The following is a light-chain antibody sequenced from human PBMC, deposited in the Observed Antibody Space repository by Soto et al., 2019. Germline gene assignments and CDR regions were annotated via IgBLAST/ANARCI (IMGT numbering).Light chain of an antibody. CDR3: QQYASSPLT. Sequence: EIVLTQSPGTLSLSPGERATLSCRASQSVGRDYLAWYQQKPGQAPSLLIYHASSRATGIPDRFSGSGSGIDFTLNISRRKHEYFAEFYGQQYASSPLTFRGGTKVQIK. CDR1: QSVGRDY. V-gene: IGKV3-20*01. CDR2: HAS. J-gene: IGKJ4*01.